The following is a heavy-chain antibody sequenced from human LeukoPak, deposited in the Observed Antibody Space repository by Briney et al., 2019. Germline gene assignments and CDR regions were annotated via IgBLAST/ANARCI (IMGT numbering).Heavy chain of an antibody. CDR3: AREGGGFDF. CDR1: GGSISSHS. J-gene: IGHJ4*02. D-gene: IGHD3-16*01. V-gene: IGHV4-4*07. Sequence: LSETLSLTCTVSGGSISSHSWSWIRQPAGKGLEWIGRIFTSGNTYYNPSLKSRVIMSVDTSKNQFSLKLSSVTAADTAVYYCAREGGGFDFWGQGTLVTVSS. CDR2: IFTSGNT.